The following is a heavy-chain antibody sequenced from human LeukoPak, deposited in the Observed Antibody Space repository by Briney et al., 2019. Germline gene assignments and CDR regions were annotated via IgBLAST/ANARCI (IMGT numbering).Heavy chain of an antibody. D-gene: IGHD6-19*01. V-gene: IGHV1-69*01. CDR1: GGTFSSYA. CDR3: ARGYSSGWYGVISNDYWASD. CDR2: IIPIFGTA. J-gene: IGHJ4*02. Sequence: SVKVSRKASGGTFSSYAISWVRQAPGQGLEWMGGIIPIFGTANYAQKFQGRVTITADESTSTAYMELSSLRSEDTAVYYCARGYSSGWYGVISNDYWASDWGQGTLVTVSS.